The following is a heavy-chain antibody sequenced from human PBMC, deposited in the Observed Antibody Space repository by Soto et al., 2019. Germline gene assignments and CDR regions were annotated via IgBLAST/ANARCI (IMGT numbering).Heavy chain of an antibody. CDR3: GRGLGAAAAGTTYYYYYMDV. D-gene: IGHD6-13*01. Sequence: SETLSLTCAVYGGSFSGYYWSWIRQPPGKGLEWIGEINHSGSTNYNPSLKSRVTISVDTSKNQFSLKLSSVTAADTAVYYCGRGLGAAAAGTTYYYYYMDVWGKGTTVTVSS. CDR2: INHSGST. J-gene: IGHJ6*03. CDR1: GGSFSGYY. V-gene: IGHV4-34*01.